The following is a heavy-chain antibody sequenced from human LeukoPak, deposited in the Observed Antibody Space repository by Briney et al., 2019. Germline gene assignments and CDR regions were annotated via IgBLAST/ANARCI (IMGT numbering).Heavy chain of an antibody. J-gene: IGHJ4*02. Sequence: SVKVSCKASGGTFSSYAISWVRQAPGQGLEWMGGIIPIFGTANYAQKFQGRVTITADESTSTAYMELSSLRSEDTAVYYCASYYDSSGDYGEYGYWGQGTLVTVSS. V-gene: IGHV1-69*13. CDR2: IIPIFGTA. CDR3: ASYYDSSGDYGEYGY. CDR1: GGTFSSYA. D-gene: IGHD3-22*01.